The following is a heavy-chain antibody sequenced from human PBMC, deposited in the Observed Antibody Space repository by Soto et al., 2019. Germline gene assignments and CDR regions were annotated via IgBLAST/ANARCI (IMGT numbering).Heavy chain of an antibody. D-gene: IGHD4-17*01. J-gene: IGHJ6*02. Sequence: PGGSLRLSCAASGFTFSSYAMSWVRQAPGKGLEWVSAISGSGGSTYYADSVKGRFTISRDNSKNTLYLQMNSLRAEDTAVYYCAKDDYGDYPGVLRVYYYYYGMDVWGQGTTVTVSS. CDR1: GFTFSSYA. CDR3: AKDDYGDYPGVLRVYYYYYGMDV. V-gene: IGHV3-23*01. CDR2: ISGSGGST.